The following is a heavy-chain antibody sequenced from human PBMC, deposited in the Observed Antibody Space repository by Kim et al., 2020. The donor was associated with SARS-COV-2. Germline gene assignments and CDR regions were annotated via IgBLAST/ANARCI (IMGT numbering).Heavy chain of an antibody. J-gene: IGHJ5*02. CDR1: GYTFTSYG. CDR2: ISAYNGNT. D-gene: IGHD4-17*01. Sequence: ASVKVSCKASGYTFTSYGISWVRQAPGQGLEWMGWISAYNGNTNYAQKLQGRVTMTTDTSTSTAYMELRSLRSDDTAVYYCARGHATEVTGLSAFDPWGQGTLVTVSS. V-gene: IGHV1-18*01. CDR3: ARGHATEVTGLSAFDP.